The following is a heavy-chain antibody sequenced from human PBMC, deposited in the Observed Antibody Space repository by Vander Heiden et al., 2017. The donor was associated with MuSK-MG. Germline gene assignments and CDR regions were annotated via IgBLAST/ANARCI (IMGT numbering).Heavy chain of an antibody. CDR3: ARDVDGDQYNWFDP. J-gene: IGHJ5*02. D-gene: IGHD4-17*01. V-gene: IGHV3-30*04. CDR2: ISYDGSNK. CDR1: SSYA. Sequence: SSYAMHWVRQAPGKGLEWVAVISYDGSNKYYADSVKGRFTISRDNSKNTLYLQMNSLRAEDTAVYYCARDVDGDQYNWFDPWGQGTLVTVSS.